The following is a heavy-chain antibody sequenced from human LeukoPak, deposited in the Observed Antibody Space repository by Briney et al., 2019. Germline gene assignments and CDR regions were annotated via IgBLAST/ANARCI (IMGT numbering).Heavy chain of an antibody. D-gene: IGHD2/OR15-2a*01. J-gene: IGHJ4*02. Sequence: GASVKVSCKASGYTFTSYDINWVRQATGQGLEWMGWMNSNSGNTGYAQKFQGRVTMTRNTSISTAYMELSSLRAEDTAVYYCAKDYNSNNRDPILFDYWGQGTLVTVSS. CDR2: MNSNSGNT. CDR3: AKDYNSNNRDPILFDY. V-gene: IGHV1-8*01. CDR1: GYTFTSYD.